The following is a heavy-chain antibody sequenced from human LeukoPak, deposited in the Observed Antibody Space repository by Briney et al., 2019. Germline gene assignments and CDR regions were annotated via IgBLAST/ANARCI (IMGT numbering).Heavy chain of an antibody. J-gene: IGHJ3*02. CDR2: INPSGGST. V-gene: IGHV1-46*01. CDR3: ARGGESSYTGLEWSPNAFDI. CDR1: GYTFTSYY. Sequence: RASVKVSCKASGYTFTSYYMHWVRRAPGQGLEWMGIINPSGGSTSYAQKFQGRVTMTRDTSTSTVYMELSSLRSEDTAVYYCARGGESSYTGLEWSPNAFDIWGQGTMVTVSS. D-gene: IGHD3-3*01.